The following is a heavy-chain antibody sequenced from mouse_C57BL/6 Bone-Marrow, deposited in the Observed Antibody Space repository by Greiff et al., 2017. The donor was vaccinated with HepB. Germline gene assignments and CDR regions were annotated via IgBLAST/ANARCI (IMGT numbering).Heavy chain of an antibody. Sequence: VQLQESGPELVKPGASVKISCKASGYAFSSSWMNWVKQRPGKGLEWSGRIYPGDGDTNYNGKFKGKATLTADKSSSTAYMQLSSLTSEDSAVYFCAIRTTVVAMDYWGQGTSVTVSS. D-gene: IGHD1-1*01. J-gene: IGHJ4*01. V-gene: IGHV1-82*01. CDR1: GYAFSSSW. CDR3: AIRTTVVAMDY. CDR2: IYPGDGDT.